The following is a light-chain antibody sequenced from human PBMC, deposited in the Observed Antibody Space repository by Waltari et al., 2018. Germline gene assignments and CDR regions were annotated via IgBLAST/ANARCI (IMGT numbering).Light chain of an antibody. CDR2: DNN. V-gene: IGLV3-21*02. CDR1: DIGSKS. Sequence: SYVLSQPPSVSVAPGQTAMITCGGNDIGSKSVHWYQQKPGQAPVLVVFDNNNRPSGIPERFSGSSSGNTATLTISSDDAGDEADYYCQVWDSNSDHQVFGTGTKVTAL. CDR3: QVWDSNSDHQV. J-gene: IGLJ1*01.